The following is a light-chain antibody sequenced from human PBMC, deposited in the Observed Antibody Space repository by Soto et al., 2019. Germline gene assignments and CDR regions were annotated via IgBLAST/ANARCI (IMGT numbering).Light chain of an antibody. CDR1: QTISDY. CDR3: QQTYDSLVS. Sequence: DIQMPQSPPSLSASVGDRVTITCRASQTISDYLHWYQQKPGKAPTLLIYGASSLQTGVPPRFSGGGSGTEFTLTISSLQPEDFGTYYCQQTYDSLVSFGGGTKVDIK. J-gene: IGKJ4*01. V-gene: IGKV1-39*01. CDR2: GAS.